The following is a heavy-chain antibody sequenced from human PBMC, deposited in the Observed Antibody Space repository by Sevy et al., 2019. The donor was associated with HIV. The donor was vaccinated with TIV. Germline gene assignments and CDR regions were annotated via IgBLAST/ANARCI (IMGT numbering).Heavy chain of an antibody. D-gene: IGHD3-22*01. Sequence: SETLSLTCTVSGGYINSYYWSGIRQPPGKGLEWIGYIFYSGSTNYNPSLKSRVTISVDTSKNQFSLKLTSVTAADTAVYYCARDHYDSSGFDYWGQGTLVTVSS. J-gene: IGHJ4*02. CDR3: ARDHYDSSGFDY. CDR2: IFYSGST. V-gene: IGHV4-59*01. CDR1: GGYINSYY.